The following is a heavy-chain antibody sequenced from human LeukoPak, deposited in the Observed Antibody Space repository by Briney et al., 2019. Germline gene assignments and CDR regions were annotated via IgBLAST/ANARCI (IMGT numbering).Heavy chain of an antibody. J-gene: IGHJ4*02. CDR2: IYYSGST. V-gene: IGHV4-59*01. CDR1: GGSISSYY. D-gene: IGHD3-22*01. CDR3: ARAPLPADYYDSSGYSPYYFDY. Sequence: SETLSLTCTVSGGSISSYYWSWIRQPLGKGLEWIGYIYYSGSTNYNPSLKSRVTISVDTSKNQFSLKLSSVTAADTAVYYCARAPLPADYYDSSGYSPYYFDYWGQGTLVTVSS.